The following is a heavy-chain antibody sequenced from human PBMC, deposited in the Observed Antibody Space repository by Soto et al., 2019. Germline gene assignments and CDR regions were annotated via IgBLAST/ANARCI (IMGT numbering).Heavy chain of an antibody. D-gene: IGHD3-10*01. CDR3: ARGGVRSARCCVDYYYMDV. V-gene: IGHV3-74*01. CDR1: GFTFSSYW. Sequence: EVQLVESGGDLVQPGGSLRLSCAASGFTFSSYWMNWVRQAPGKGLVWVSRINSDGSSTSYADSVKGRFTISRDNAKNTLYLQMNSLRAEDTAVYYCARGGVRSARCCVDYYYMDVWGKGTTVTVSS. CDR2: INSDGSST. J-gene: IGHJ6*03.